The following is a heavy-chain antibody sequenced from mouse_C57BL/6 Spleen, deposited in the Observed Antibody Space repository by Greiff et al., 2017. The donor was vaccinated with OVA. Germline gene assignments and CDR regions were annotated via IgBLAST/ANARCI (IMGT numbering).Heavy chain of an antibody. CDR2: ISSGGDYI. CDR1: GFTFSSYA. V-gene: IGHV5-9-1*02. J-gene: IGHJ2*01. D-gene: IGHD2-12*01. CDR3: TRVRSYDDFDY. Sequence: EVQLQESGEGLVKPGGSLKLSCAASGFTFSSYAMSWVRQTPEKRLEWVAYISSGGDYIYYADTVKGRFTIARDNARNTLYLQMSSLKSEDTAMYYCTRVRSYDDFDYWGQGTTLTVSS.